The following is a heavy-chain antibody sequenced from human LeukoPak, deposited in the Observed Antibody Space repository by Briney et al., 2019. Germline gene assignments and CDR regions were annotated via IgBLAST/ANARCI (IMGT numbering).Heavy chain of an antibody. D-gene: IGHD2-15*01. CDR2: INRRGGST. Sequence: GGSLRLSCAASGFTFSSYEMSWVRQAPGKGLEWVSSINRRGGSTYYADTVKGRFTISRDNSKNTLYMQMNSLRAEDTAVYYCANDVGHSGGYDYWGQGTLVTVSS. V-gene: IGHV3-23*01. J-gene: IGHJ4*02. CDR1: GFTFSSYE. CDR3: ANDVGHSGGYDY.